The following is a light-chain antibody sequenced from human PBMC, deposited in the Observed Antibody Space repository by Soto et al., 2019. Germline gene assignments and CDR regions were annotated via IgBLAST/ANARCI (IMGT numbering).Light chain of an antibody. J-gene: IGLJ3*02. CDR2: EVT. Sequence: QSALTQPASVSGSPVQSISISCTGTSSDVGAYDRVSWYQHHPGKAPKLLIYEVTNRPSGVSTRFSRSKSANTASLTISGLQPEDEASYYCASYTRVDSWVFGGGTKLTVL. CDR1: SSDVGAYDR. V-gene: IGLV2-14*01. CDR3: ASYTRVDSWV.